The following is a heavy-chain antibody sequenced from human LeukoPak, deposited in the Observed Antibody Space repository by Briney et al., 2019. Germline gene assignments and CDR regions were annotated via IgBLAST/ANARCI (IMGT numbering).Heavy chain of an antibody. CDR1: GFTFSSYA. V-gene: IGHV3-23*01. CDR2: ISGSGGST. Sequence: GGSLRLSCAASGFTFSSYAMSWVRQAPGKELEWVSAISGSGGSTYYADPVKGRFTISRDNSKNTLYLQMNSLRAEDTAVYYCAKTKGGYHFDYWGQGTLVTVSS. CDR3: AKTKGGYHFDY. D-gene: IGHD3-22*01. J-gene: IGHJ4*02.